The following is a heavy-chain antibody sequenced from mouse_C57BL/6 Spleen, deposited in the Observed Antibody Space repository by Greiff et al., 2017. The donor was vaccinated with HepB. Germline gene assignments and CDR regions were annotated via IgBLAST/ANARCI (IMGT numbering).Heavy chain of an antibody. Sequence: EVQLQQSGPELVKPGASVKISCKASGYSFTGYYMNWVKQSPEKSLEWIGEINPSTGGTTYNQKFKAKATLTVDKSSSTAYMQLKSLTSEDSAVYYCARGLRWFAYWGQGTLVTVSA. CDR3: ARGLRWFAY. CDR2: INPSTGGT. D-gene: IGHD1-1*01. CDR1: GYSFTGYY. J-gene: IGHJ3*01. V-gene: IGHV1-42*01.